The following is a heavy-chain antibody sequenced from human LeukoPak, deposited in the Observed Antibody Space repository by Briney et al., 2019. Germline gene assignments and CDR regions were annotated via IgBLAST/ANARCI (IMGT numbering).Heavy chain of an antibody. J-gene: IGHJ4*02. Sequence: PGGSLRLSCAASGFTFSSFSMNWVRQAPGKGLEWVSTVSTGGAATYYADSVKGRFTISRDNSENTLYLQMNSLRAEDTAVYYCAKEDSSGEEGIGVVDYWGQGTLVTVSS. D-gene: IGHD6-19*01. V-gene: IGHV3-23*01. CDR2: VSTGGAAT. CDR3: AKEDSSGEEGIGVVDY. CDR1: GFTFSSFS.